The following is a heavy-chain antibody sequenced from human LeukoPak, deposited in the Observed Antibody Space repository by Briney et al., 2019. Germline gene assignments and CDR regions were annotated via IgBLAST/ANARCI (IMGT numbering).Heavy chain of an antibody. CDR2: IKQDGSET. J-gene: IGHJ6*02. Sequence: AGGSLRLSCTASGFTFSSYWMSWVRQTPEKGLEWVANIKQDGSETVYVDSVKGRFTISRDNAQSSLYLQMNSLRAEDTAVYYCARDPYSSSWSYGMDVWGQGTTVTVSS. D-gene: IGHD6-13*01. CDR1: GFTFSSYW. V-gene: IGHV3-7*05. CDR3: ARDPYSSSWSYGMDV.